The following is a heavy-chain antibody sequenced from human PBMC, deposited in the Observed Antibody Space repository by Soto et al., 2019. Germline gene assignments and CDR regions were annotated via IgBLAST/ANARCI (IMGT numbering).Heavy chain of an antibody. CDR3: AKLSASSKLRGVVIN. D-gene: IGHD3-10*01. Sequence: QVHLQESGPDLVRPSETLSLTCSFFGGSISSDNWWSWVCQTPGKGLEWIGEVYHSGNTNYNPSLKSRVSISVDKSKNKCTLKVTTVTAADTALYYCAKLSASSKLRGVVINWGQGTLVTVSS. J-gene: IGHJ4*02. CDR1: GGSISSDNW. CDR2: VYHSGNT. V-gene: IGHV4-4*02.